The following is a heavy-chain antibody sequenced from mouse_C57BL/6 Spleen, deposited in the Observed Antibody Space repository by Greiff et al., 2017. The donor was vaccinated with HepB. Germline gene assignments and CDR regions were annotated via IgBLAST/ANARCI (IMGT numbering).Heavy chain of an antibody. CDR1: GYTFTNYW. V-gene: IGHV1-63*01. CDR3: ARRGITTVGGAMDY. J-gene: IGHJ4*01. CDR2: IYPGGGYT. Sequence: QVQLKQSGAELVRPGTSVKMSCKASGYTFTNYWIGWAKQRPGHGLEWIGDIYPGGGYTNYNEKFKGKATLTADKSSSTAYMQFSSLTSEDSAIYYCARRGITTVGGAMDYWGQGTSVTVSS. D-gene: IGHD1-1*01.